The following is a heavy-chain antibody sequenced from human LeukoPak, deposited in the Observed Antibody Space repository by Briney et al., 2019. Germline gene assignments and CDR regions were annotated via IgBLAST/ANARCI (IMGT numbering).Heavy chain of an antibody. V-gene: IGHV3-23*01. D-gene: IGHD6-13*01. Sequence: GGSLRLSCAAPGFTLSSYAMTWVRQAPGRGLEWVSSVDGGGGGTYYADSVKGRFTISRDNSKDTLYLQMNGLRAEDTAVYFCAKQSAGSAAWYSLHYDFWGQGTLVTVSS. CDR1: GFTLSSYA. CDR2: VDGGGGGT. J-gene: IGHJ4*02. CDR3: AKQSAGSAAWYSLHYDF.